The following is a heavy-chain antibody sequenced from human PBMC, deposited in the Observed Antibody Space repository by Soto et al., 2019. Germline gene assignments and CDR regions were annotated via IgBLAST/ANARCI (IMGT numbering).Heavy chain of an antibody. CDR1: GFTFSSYG. V-gene: IGHV3-30*18. Sequence: PGGSLRLSCAASGFTFSSYGMHWVRQAPGKGLEWVAVISYDGSNKYYADSVKGRFTISRDNSKNTLYLQMNSLRAEDTAVYYCAKGVQWELPTPTPGPFDYWGQGTLVTVSS. J-gene: IGHJ4*02. D-gene: IGHD1-26*01. CDR3: AKGVQWELPTPTPGPFDY. CDR2: ISYDGSNK.